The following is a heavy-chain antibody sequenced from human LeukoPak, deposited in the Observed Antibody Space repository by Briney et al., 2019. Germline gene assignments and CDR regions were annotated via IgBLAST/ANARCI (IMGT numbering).Heavy chain of an antibody. CDR3: AKDREYSSSVSGY. D-gene: IGHD6-6*01. CDR1: GFTFSSYA. V-gene: IGHV3-23*01. Sequence: GGSLRLSCAASGFTFSSYAMSWVRQAPGKGLEWVSAISGSGGSTYYADSVKGRFTISRDNPKNTLYLQMNSLRAEDTAVYYCAKDREYSSSVSGYWGQGTLVTVSS. J-gene: IGHJ4*02. CDR2: ISGSGGST.